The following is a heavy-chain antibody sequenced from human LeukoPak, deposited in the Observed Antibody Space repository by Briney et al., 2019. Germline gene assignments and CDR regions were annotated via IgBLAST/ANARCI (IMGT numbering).Heavy chain of an antibody. CDR3: ARGQGYYYDSSGYYGFDY. J-gene: IGHJ4*02. CDR1: GYTFTSYG. Sequence: ASVKVSCKASGYTFTSYGISWVRQATGQGLEWMGWMNPNSGNTGYAQKFQGRVTITRNTSISTAYMELSSLRSEDTAVYYCARGQGYYYDSSGYYGFDYWGQGTLVTVSS. D-gene: IGHD3-22*01. V-gene: IGHV1-8*03. CDR2: MNPNSGNT.